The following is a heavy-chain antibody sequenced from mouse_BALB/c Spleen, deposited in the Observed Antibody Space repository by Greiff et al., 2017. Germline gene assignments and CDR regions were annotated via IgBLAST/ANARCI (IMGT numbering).Heavy chain of an antibody. D-gene: IGHD4-1*01. CDR3: ARETGDYYAMDY. Sequence: EVQLVESGGGLVKPGGSLKLSCAASGFTFSSYAMSWVRQTPEKRLEWVATISSGGSYTYYPDSVKGRFTISRDNAKNTLYLQMSSLRSEDTAMYYCARETGDYYAMDYWGQGTSVTVSS. J-gene: IGHJ4*01. CDR2: ISSGGSYT. CDR1: GFTFSSYA. V-gene: IGHV5-9-3*01.